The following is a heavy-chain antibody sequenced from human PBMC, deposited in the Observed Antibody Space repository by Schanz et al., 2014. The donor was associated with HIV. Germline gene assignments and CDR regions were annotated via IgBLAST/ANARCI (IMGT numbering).Heavy chain of an antibody. D-gene: IGHD2-15*01. Sequence: QAQLVESGGGVVQPGKSLRLSCAASGFTFSNHGMNWVRQAPGKGLAWVALISYDGSNRYYSDSVKGRFTISRDNSNNTLYLQMNSLTVDDTAVYYCARRSTPGGYYGMDVWGQGTTVTVSS. J-gene: IGHJ6*02. V-gene: IGHV3-30*03. CDR2: ISYDGSNR. CDR3: ARRSTPGGYYGMDV. CDR1: GFTFSNHG.